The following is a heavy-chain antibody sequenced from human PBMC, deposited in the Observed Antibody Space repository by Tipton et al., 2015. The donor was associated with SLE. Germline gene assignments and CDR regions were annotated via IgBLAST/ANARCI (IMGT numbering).Heavy chain of an antibody. CDR1: GASITSLNW. Sequence: TLSLTCTVSGASITSLNWWTWVRQPPGKGLEWIGEVHHSGTTNYNPSLKSRVTISVDTSKNQFSLKLRSVTAADTAVYYCAREYSGYDYRTFDHWGQGTLVTVSS. V-gene: IGHV4-4*02. D-gene: IGHD5-12*01. CDR3: AREYSGYDYRTFDH. CDR2: VHHSGTT. J-gene: IGHJ4*02.